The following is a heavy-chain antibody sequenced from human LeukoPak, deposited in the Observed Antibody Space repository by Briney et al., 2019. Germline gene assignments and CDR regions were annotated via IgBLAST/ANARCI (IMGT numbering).Heavy chain of an antibody. CDR2: IDWGDAK. Sequence: SGPTLVNPTQTLTLTCTFSGFSLSPSGMCVTWIRQPPGKALEWLAVIDWGDAKFYSTSLKTRLIVSKDTSKNQVVLTMTNMDPVDTATYYCARIRDGYNSFGFDYWGQGTLVTVSS. D-gene: IGHD5-24*01. V-gene: IGHV2-70*01. J-gene: IGHJ4*02. CDR1: GFSLSPSGMC. CDR3: ARIRDGYNSFGFDY.